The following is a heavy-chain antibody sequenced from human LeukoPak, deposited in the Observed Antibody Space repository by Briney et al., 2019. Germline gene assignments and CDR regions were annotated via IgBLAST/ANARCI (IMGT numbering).Heavy chain of an antibody. CDR1: GGSISSYY. CDR3: AREHDYAQNAFDI. V-gene: IGHV4-59*01. J-gene: IGHJ3*02. CDR2: IYYSGST. D-gene: IGHD2-2*01. Sequence: PSETLSLTCTVSGGSISSYYWSWIRQPPGKGLEWIGYIYYSGSTNYNPSLKSQVTISIDTSKNQFSLKLSSVTAADTAVYYCAREHDYAQNAFDIWGQGTMVTVSS.